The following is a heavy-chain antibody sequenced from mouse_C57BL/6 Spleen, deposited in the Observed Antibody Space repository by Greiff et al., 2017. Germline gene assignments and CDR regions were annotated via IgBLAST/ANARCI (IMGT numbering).Heavy chain of an antibody. CDR2: IHPTSGST. CDR1: GYTFTSYW. J-gene: IGHJ4*01. Sequence: QVQLQQPGAELVKPGASVKLSCKASGYTFTSYWMHWVKQRPGQGLEWIGMIHPTSGSTNYNEKFKSKATLTVDKSSSTAYMQLSSLTSEDSAVYYCARGGTTVVDYAMDYWGQGTSVTVSS. D-gene: IGHD1-1*01. CDR3: ARGGTTVVDYAMDY. V-gene: IGHV1-64*01.